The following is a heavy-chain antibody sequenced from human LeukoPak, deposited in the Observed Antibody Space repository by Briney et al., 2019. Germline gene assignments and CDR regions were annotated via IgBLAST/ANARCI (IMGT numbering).Heavy chain of an antibody. V-gene: IGHV4-59*08. Sequence: SETLSLTCTVSGGSFSTDYWSWIRQPPGKGLQWIGYIHYSGSTNYNPSLKSRVTLSLDTSKNQFSLIVTSVTAADTAVYYCARGYSSAWTGFDYWGQGTLATVSS. CDR2: IHYSGST. J-gene: IGHJ4*02. CDR3: ARGYSSAWTGFDY. CDR1: GGSFSTDY. D-gene: IGHD6-25*01.